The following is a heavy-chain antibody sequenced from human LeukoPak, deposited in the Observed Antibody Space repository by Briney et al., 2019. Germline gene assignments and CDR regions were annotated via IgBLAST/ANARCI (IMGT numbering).Heavy chain of an antibody. Sequence: QSGGSLRLSCAASGFTFSSYAMHWVRQAPGKGLEWVAVISYDGSNKYYADSVKGRFTISRDNSKNTLYLQMNSLRAEDTAVYYCASTPPNHYYASSGYYPDYWGQGTLVTVSS. CDR3: ASTPPNHYYASSGYYPDY. CDR2: ISYDGSNK. V-gene: IGHV3-30-3*01. J-gene: IGHJ4*02. D-gene: IGHD3-22*01. CDR1: GFTFSSYA.